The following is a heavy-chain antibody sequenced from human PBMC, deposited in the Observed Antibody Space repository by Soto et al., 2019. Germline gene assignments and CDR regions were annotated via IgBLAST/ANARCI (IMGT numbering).Heavy chain of an antibody. J-gene: IGHJ6*02. CDR2: INPSGGST. CDR1: GYTFTSYY. Sequence: GASVKVSCKASGYTFTSYYMHWVRQAPVQGLEWMGIINPSGGSTSYAQKFQGRVTMTRDTSTSTVYMELSSLRSEDTAVYYCAREAYYDFWSGYLNPYYYGMDVWGQGTTVTVSS. D-gene: IGHD3-3*01. V-gene: IGHV1-46*01. CDR3: AREAYYDFWSGYLNPYYYGMDV.